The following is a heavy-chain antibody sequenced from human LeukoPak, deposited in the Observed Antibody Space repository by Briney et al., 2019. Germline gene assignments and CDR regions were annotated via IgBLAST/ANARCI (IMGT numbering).Heavy chain of an antibody. CDR3: ARGGPYKVETAVVFDY. V-gene: IGHV4-61*01. J-gene: IGHJ4*02. D-gene: IGHD5-18*01. Sequence: SETLSLTCTVSGGSVSSGSDYWSWIRQPPGKGLEWIGYIYYSGSTNYNPSLKSRVTISVGTSKNQFSLKLSSVTAADTAVYYCARGGPYKVETAVVFDYWGQGTLVTVSS. CDR1: GGSVSSGSDY. CDR2: IYYSGST.